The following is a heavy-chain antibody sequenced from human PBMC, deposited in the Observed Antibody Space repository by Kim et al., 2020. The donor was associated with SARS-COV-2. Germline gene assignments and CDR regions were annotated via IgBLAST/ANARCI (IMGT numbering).Heavy chain of an antibody. CDR2: INWNGGDK. CDR3: AKGGGAVTTGAEY. Sequence: GGSLRLSCAATGFTFGSFAMHWVRQAPGKGLEWVSGINWNGGDKYYVQSVKGRFTVSRDNARNSLFLQLNKLRPEDSGFYYCAKGGGAVTTGAEYWGQGT. D-gene: IGHD1-1*01. V-gene: IGHV3-9*01. CDR1: GFTFGSFA. J-gene: IGHJ4*02.